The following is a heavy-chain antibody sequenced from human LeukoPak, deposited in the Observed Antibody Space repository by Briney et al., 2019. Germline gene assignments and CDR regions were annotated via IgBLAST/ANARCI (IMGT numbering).Heavy chain of an antibody. CDR1: GFTFSSYA. CDR2: ISGSGSNT. J-gene: IGHJ4*02. CDR3: AKQLGYCSDGSCYFPY. D-gene: IGHD2-15*01. V-gene: IGHV3-23*01. Sequence: PTGGSLRLSCAASGFTFSSYAMSWVRQAPGKGLEWVSTISGSGSNTYYADSVKGRFTISRDNSKSTLYLQMNSLRADDTAVYYCAKQLGYCSDGSCYFPYWGQGTLVTVSS.